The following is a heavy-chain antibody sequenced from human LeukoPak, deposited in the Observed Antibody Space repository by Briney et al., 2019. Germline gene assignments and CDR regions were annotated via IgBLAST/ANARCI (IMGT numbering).Heavy chain of an antibody. V-gene: IGHV1-69*01. J-gene: IGHJ4*02. Sequence: AASVKVSCKASGGTFSSYAISWVRQAPGQGLEWMGGIIPIFGTANYAQKFQGRVTITADESTSTAYMELSSLRSEDTAVYYCARDRGGYYSGIWGQGTLVTVSS. CDR3: ARDRGGYYSGI. CDR1: GGTFSSYA. CDR2: IIPIFGTA. D-gene: IGHD3-22*01.